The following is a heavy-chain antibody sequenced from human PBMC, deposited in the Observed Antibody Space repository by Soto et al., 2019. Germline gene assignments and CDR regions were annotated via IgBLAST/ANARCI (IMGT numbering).Heavy chain of an antibody. CDR2: ISGSGGSAI. CDR1: GFTFSSYA. CDR3: ARAAGIMERGVYGLDV. Sequence: PGGFLRLSCAASGFTFSSYAMSWVRQAPGKGLEWVSAISGSGGSAISYADTVKGRFTISRDNAKNSLYLQVNSLRVEDTAVYYCARAAGIMERGVYGLDVWGQGTTVTVSS. J-gene: IGHJ6*02. V-gene: IGHV3-23*01. D-gene: IGHD3-10*01.